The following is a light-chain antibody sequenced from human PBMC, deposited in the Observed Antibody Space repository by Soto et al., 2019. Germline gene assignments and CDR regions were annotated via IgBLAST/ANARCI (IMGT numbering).Light chain of an antibody. CDR3: SSYTTYTTGTTLV. CDR1: SSDVGGYNF. Sequence: QSVLTQPASVSGSPGQSITISCTGTSSDVGGYNFVSWYQQHPGKAPKLMIYVVSNRPSGVSDRFSGSKSGNTASLSISGLQAEDEADYFCSSYTTYTTGTTLVFGTGTKVTVL. J-gene: IGLJ1*01. CDR2: VVS. V-gene: IGLV2-14*03.